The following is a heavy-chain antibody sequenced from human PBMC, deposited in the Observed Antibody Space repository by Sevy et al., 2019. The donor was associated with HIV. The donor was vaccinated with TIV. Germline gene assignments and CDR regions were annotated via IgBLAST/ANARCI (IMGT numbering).Heavy chain of an antibody. V-gene: IGHV3-30*18. Sequence: GGSLRLSCAASGFTFSSYGMHWVRQAPGKGLEWVAVISYAGSNKCYADSVKGRFTISRDNSKNTLDLQMNSLRAEDTAVYYCAKDSYYYYYGLDVWGQGTTVTVSS. CDR3: AKDSYYYYYGLDV. CDR1: GFTFSSYG. CDR2: ISYAGSNK. J-gene: IGHJ6*02.